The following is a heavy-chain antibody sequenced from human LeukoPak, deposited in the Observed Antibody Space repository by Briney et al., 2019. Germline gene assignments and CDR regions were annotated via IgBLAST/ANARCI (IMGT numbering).Heavy chain of an antibody. D-gene: IGHD3-10*01. CDR1: GFTFINYA. CDR2: ISASGDST. V-gene: IGHV3-23*01. CDR3: AKDRGNNYGYDYYGVDV. J-gene: IGHJ6*02. Sequence: GGSLRLSCAASGFTFINYAMSWVRQAPGKGLEWVSGISASGDSTYYADSVKGRFTISRHNSKNTLYLQMNALRAGDTAIYYCAKDRGNNYGYDYYGVDVWGQGTTVTVSS.